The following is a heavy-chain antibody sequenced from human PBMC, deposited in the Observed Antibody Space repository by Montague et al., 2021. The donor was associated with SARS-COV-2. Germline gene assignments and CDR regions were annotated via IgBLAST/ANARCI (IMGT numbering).Heavy chain of an antibody. CDR3: AHLIRYYDIFTGIPFDD. V-gene: IGHV2-5*01. D-gene: IGHD3-9*01. CDR2: IYSNGDK. CDR1: GFSLSTPNVG. J-gene: IGHJ4*02. Sequence: ALVKPTQTLTLTCTFSGFSLSTPNVGVAWIRQPPGKALEWLAVIYSNGDKRYSPSLQRRLTITKDTSRNQVVVSLTNMDPLDTATYYCAHLIRYYDIFTGIPFDDWGQGTQVTVSS.